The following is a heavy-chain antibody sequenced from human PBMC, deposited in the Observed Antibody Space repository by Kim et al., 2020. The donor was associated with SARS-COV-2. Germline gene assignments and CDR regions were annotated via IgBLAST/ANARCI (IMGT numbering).Heavy chain of an antibody. V-gene: IGHV3-11*05. CDR2: ISPSSTYI. Sequence: GGSLRLSCAASGFTFKDYYMTWIRQAPGKGLEWVSYISPSSTYIKYADSVKGRFTTSRDDAMNSLYLQMNTLRVEDSAVYYCARDRRFYDESGYQRSDGMDVWGQGPTVTVSS. D-gene: IGHD3-22*01. J-gene: IGHJ6*02. CDR3: ARDRRFYDESGYQRSDGMDV. CDR1: GFTFKDYY.